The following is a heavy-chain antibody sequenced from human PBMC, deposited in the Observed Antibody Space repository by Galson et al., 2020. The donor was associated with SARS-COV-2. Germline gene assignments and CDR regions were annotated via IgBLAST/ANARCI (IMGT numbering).Heavy chain of an antibody. Sequence: SETLSLTCTVSGGSISSSSYYWGWIRQPPGKGLEWIGSIYYSGSTYYNPSLKSRVTISVDTSKNQFSLKLSSVTAADTAVYYCARDSWIVGARGSFPPSNWGQGTLVTVSS. D-gene: IGHD1-26*01. CDR1: GGSISSSSYY. J-gene: IGHJ4*02. CDR2: IYYSGST. CDR3: ARDSWIVGARGSFPPSN. V-gene: IGHV4-39*07.